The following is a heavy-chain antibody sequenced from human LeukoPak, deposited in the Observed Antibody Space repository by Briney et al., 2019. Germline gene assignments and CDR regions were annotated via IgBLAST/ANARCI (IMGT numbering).Heavy chain of an antibody. CDR3: ARVWGDYSNTDY. CDR1: GFTFSSYP. J-gene: IGHJ4*02. V-gene: IGHV3-48*01. Sequence: GGSLRLSCAASGFTFSSYPMIWVRQAPGKGLECISYISSSGDTIHYADSVKGRFTFSRDNAKYSLYLQMNSLRAEDTAVYYCARVWGDYSNTDYWGQGTLVTVSS. CDR2: ISSSGDTI. D-gene: IGHD4-11*01.